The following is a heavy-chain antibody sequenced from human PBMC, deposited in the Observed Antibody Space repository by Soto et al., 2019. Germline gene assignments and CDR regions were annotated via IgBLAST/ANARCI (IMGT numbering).Heavy chain of an antibody. Sequence: GESLKISCKGSGYTFTNYWIAWVRQMPGKGLEWMGIIFPRDSDTRYRPSFQGQVTISVDRSISTAYLQWSSLKASDTAVFYCARHLEQLVWEDWGQGTLVTVSS. CDR1: GYTFTNYW. J-gene: IGHJ4*02. CDR3: ARHLEQLVWED. D-gene: IGHD6-13*01. V-gene: IGHV5-51*01. CDR2: IFPRDSDT.